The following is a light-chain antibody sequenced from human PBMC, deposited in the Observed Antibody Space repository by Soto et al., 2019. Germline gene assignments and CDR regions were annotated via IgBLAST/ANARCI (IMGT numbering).Light chain of an antibody. Sequence: DIQMTQSPSTLSASVVDRVTITCRASQSIKSWLAWYQQKPGTAPKLLIYDASTLESGVPSRFSGSGSGTDFTLTISSLQPEDFATYYCQQLNSYPLTFGGGTKVDIK. J-gene: IGKJ4*01. CDR3: QQLNSYPLT. CDR2: DAS. CDR1: QSIKSW. V-gene: IGKV1-5*01.